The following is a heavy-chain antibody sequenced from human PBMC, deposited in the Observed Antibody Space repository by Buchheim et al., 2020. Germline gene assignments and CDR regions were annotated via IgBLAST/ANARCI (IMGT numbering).Heavy chain of an antibody. CDR1: GFTFSNSW. CDR2: INPDGSER. D-gene: IGHD3-16*02. J-gene: IGHJ4*02. V-gene: IGHV3-7*01. CDR3: ARHRGIAL. Sequence: EVQLVESGGGLVQPGGSLRLSCAASGFTFSNSWMNWVRQAPGKGLEWVANINPDGSERYYVDSVKGRFTISSDNAKNSLDHQMNDLRAEDTAVYYCARHRGIALWGRGT.